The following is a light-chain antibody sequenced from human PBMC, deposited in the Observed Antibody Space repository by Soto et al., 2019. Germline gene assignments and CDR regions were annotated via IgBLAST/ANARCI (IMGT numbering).Light chain of an antibody. CDR3: SLYTSSSTVV. CDR2: DVS. V-gene: IGLV2-14*01. J-gene: IGLJ3*02. CDR1: GSDVGGYNY. Sequence: QSVLTQPASVSGSPGQSITISCTGTGSDVGGYNYVSWYQQHPDKVPKLIIYDVSNRPSGVSNRFSGSKSGNTASLTISGLQAEDEALYYCSLYTSSSTVVFGGGTKGTVL.